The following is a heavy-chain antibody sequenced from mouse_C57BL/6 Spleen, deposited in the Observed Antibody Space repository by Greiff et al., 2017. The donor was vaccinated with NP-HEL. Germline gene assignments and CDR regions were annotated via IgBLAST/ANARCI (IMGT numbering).Heavy chain of an antibody. V-gene: IGHV1-80*01. Sequence: VQLQQSGAELVKPGASVKISCKASGYAFSSYWMNWVKQRPGKGLEWIGQIYPGDGDTNYNGKFKGKATLTADKSSSTAYMQLSSLTSEDSAVYFCERYGSSLYWYFDVWGTGTTVTVSS. CDR2: IYPGDGDT. D-gene: IGHD1-1*01. CDR3: ERYGSSLYWYFDV. J-gene: IGHJ1*03. CDR1: GYAFSSYW.